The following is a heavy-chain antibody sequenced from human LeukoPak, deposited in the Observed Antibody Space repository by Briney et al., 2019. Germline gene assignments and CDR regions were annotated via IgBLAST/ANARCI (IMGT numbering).Heavy chain of an antibody. CDR3: AREPTSGREPTSGRPLDY. Sequence: TSETLSLTCTVSGGSISSHYWSWIRQPPGKGLEWLGYIYYSGSTNYNPSLKRRVTISVDTSKNQFSLKLSSVTAADTAVYYCAREPTSGREPTSGRPLDYWGQGTLVPVSS. CDR2: IYYSGST. CDR1: GGSISSHY. J-gene: IGHJ4*02. V-gene: IGHV4-59*11. D-gene: IGHD5-12*01.